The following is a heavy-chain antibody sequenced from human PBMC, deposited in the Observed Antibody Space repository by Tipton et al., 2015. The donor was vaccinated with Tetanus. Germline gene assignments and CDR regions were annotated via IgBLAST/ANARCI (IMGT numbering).Heavy chain of an antibody. CDR2: VYHTGRT. CDR3: ARGHLRGLVVALFDY. D-gene: IGHD2-15*01. Sequence: LRLSCTVSGDSISSSKYSWNWIRQPPGKGLEWIGYVYHTGRTYYKPSLKSRVTMSADRSMNQFSLKLSSVTAADTAVYYCARGHLRGLVVALFDYWGQGTLVTVSS. V-gene: IGHV4-30-2*01. J-gene: IGHJ4*02. CDR1: GDSISSSKYS.